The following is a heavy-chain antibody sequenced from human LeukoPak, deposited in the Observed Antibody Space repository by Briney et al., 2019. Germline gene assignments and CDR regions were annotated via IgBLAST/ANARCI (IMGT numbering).Heavy chain of an antibody. CDR1: GGSISSGGYS. J-gene: IGHJ4*02. V-gene: IGHV4-30-2*01. Sequence: SETLSLTCAVSGGSISSGGYSWSWIRQPPGKGLEWIGYIYHSGSTYYNPSLKSRVTISVDRSKNQFSLKLSSVTAADTAVYYCARGTGTAAADNFDYWGQGTLVTVSS. CDR2: IYHSGST. CDR3: ARGTGTAAADNFDY. D-gene: IGHD6-13*01.